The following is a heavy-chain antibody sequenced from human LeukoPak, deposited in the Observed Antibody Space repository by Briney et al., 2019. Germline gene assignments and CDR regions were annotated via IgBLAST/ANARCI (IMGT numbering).Heavy chain of an antibody. D-gene: IGHD3-10*01. V-gene: IGHV5-51*01. CDR3: ARRPGLYYGSGSYYDY. CDR1: GYSFTSYW. J-gene: IGHJ4*02. Sequence: GESLKISCKGSGYSFTSYWIGWVRQMPGKGLEWMGIIYPGDSDTRYSPSFQGQVTISADKSISTAYLQWSSLEASDTAMYYCARRPGLYYGSGSYYDYWGQGTLVTVSS. CDR2: IYPGDSDT.